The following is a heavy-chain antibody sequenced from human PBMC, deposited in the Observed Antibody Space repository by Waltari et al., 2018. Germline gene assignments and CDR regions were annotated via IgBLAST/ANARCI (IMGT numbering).Heavy chain of an antibody. J-gene: IGHJ6*02. D-gene: IGHD3-10*01. Sequence: QVQLVQSGAEVKKPGSSVKVSCKASGGTFSSYSISWLRQAPGQGLGWMGGIIPIFGTGNYAEKFQGRVTITTDESTSTAYMELSSLRSEETAVYYCEGITMVQGVTKYYYYYGMDVWGQGTTVTVSS. CDR3: EGITMVQGVTKYYYYYGMDV. CDR2: IIPIFGTG. V-gene: IGHV1-69*05. CDR1: GGTFSSYS.